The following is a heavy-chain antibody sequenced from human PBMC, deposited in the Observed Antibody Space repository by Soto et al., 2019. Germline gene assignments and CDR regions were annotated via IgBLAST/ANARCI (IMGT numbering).Heavy chain of an antibody. D-gene: IGHD3-16*01. CDR1: GFTFSTDW. V-gene: IGHV3-7*01. CDR3: VCGGNFFVY. J-gene: IGHJ4*02. Sequence: EVQLVESGGGLVQPGGSLRLSCAASGFTFSTDWMTWVRRPPGKGLEWVANLDQDGSERYYVDSVRGRFTISRDNAKNSLYLQMNSLRAEDTAVYYCVCGGNFFVYWGQGTLVTVSP. CDR2: LDQDGSER.